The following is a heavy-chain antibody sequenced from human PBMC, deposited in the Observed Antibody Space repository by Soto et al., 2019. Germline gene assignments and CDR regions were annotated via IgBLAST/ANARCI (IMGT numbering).Heavy chain of an antibody. CDR1: GYSFTSYG. J-gene: IGHJ4*02. CDR3: ARYGAVAGTD. CDR2: ISAYNGNT. Sequence: SVKVARKTSGYSFTSYGISWVRQTPGQGLEWMGWISAYNGNTNYAQKLQGRVTMTTDTSTSTAYMELRSLRSDDTAVYYCARYGAVAGTDWRQGTLVTVSS. V-gene: IGHV1-18*01. D-gene: IGHD6-19*01.